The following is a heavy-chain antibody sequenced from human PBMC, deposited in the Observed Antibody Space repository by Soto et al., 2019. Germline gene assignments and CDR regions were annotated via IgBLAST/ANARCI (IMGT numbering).Heavy chain of an antibody. CDR3: ARGGGYYYDSSGYSVQSVIDY. J-gene: IGHJ4*02. V-gene: IGHV4-31*03. Sequence: SETLSLTCTVSGGSISSGGYYWSWIRQHPGKGLEWIGYIYYSGSTYYNPSLKSRVTISVDTSKNQFSLKLSSVTAADTAVYYCARGGGYYYDSSGYSVQSVIDYWGQGTLVTVSS. CDR1: GGSISSGGYY. CDR2: IYYSGST. D-gene: IGHD3-22*01.